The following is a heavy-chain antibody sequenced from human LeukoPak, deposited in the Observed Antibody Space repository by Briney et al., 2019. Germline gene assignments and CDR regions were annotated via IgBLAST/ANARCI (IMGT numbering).Heavy chain of an antibody. V-gene: IGHV4-38-2*01. CDR1: GGSFSGYY. J-gene: IGHJ6*03. Sequence: SETLSLTCAVYGGSFSGYYWGWIRHPPGKGLEWIGSTYHSGSTYYNPSLKSRVTISVDTSKNQFSLKLSSVTAADTAVYYCARVGYGDILTGYYDGYYYYYMDVWGKGTTVTVSS. CDR2: TYHSGST. D-gene: IGHD3-9*01. CDR3: ARVGYGDILTGYYDGYYYYYMDV.